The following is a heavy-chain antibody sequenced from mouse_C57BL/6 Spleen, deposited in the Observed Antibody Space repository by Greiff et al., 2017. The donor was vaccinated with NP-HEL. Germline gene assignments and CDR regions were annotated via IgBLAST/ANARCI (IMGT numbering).Heavy chain of an antibody. J-gene: IGHJ3*01. CDR3: ARETYDGYPFAY. V-gene: IGHV5-4*01. Sequence: EVQLQESGGGLVKPGGSLKLSCAASGFTFSSYAMSWVRQTPEKRLEWVATISDGGSYTYYPDNVKGRFTISRDNAKNNLYLQMSHLKSEDTAMYYCARETYDGYPFAYWGQGTLVTVSA. CDR2: ISDGGSYT. D-gene: IGHD2-3*01. CDR1: GFTFSSYA.